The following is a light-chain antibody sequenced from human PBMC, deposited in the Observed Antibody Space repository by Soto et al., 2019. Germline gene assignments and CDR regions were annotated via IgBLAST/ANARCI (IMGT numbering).Light chain of an antibody. CDR1: QGIRNY. CDR2: AAS. Sequence: DIQMTPSPSAMSASVGDRVTITCRASQGIRNYLVWFQQKPGKVPKRLIYAASRFQSGVPSRFIGSGSGTEFTLTISSLPPDDVATYYCRQHKSFPRTFGQGTKVAI. J-gene: IGKJ1*01. V-gene: IGKV1-17*03. CDR3: RQHKSFPRT.